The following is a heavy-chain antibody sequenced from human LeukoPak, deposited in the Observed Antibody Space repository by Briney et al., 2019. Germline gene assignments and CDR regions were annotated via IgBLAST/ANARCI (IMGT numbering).Heavy chain of an antibody. Sequence: ASVKVSCKASGYTFTGYYMHWVRQAPGQGLEWMGWINPNSGGTNYAQKFQGRVTMTRDTSISTAYMELSRLRSDDTAVYYCARGPYGDYVGVWYFDLWGRGTLVTVSS. D-gene: IGHD4-17*01. V-gene: IGHV1-2*02. J-gene: IGHJ2*01. CDR2: INPNSGGT. CDR1: GYTFTGYY. CDR3: ARGPYGDYVGVWYFDL.